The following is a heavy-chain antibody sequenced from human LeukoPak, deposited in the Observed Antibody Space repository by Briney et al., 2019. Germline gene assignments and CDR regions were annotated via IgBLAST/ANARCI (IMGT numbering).Heavy chain of an antibody. CDR1: GFTFSSYG. D-gene: IGHD6-13*01. J-gene: IGHJ4*02. Sequence: GGSLRLSCAASGFTFSSYGMHWVRQAPGKGLEWVAVISYDGSNKYYADSVKGRFTISRDNSKNTLYLQMNSLRAEDTAVYYCAKDYAAAGVWGQGTLVTVSS. CDR3: AKDYAAAGV. V-gene: IGHV3-30*18. CDR2: ISYDGSNK.